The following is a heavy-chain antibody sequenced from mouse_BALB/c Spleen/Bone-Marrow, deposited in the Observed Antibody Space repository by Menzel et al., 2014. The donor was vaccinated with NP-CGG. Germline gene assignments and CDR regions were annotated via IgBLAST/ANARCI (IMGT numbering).Heavy chain of an antibody. D-gene: IGHD1-2*01. CDR2: INPNNGGT. Sequence: VQLQQSGAELVKPGTSVKLSCKASGYTFTSHYIYWVKQRPGQGLKWIGEINPNNGGTNFNEKFKSKATLTVDKSSSTAYMQLSSLTSKDSAVYYCTRLSLLRGYFDYWGQGTTLTVSS. J-gene: IGHJ2*01. V-gene: IGHV1S81*02. CDR1: GYTFTSHY. CDR3: TRLSLLRGYFDY.